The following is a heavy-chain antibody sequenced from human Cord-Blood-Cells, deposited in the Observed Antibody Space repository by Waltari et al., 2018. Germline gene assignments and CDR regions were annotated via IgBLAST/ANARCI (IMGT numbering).Heavy chain of an antibody. J-gene: IGHJ6*02. CDR2: IIPIFGTA. CDR3: ASRKATYYYYGMDV. Sequence: QVQLVQSGAEVKKPGSSVKVSCTASGGTFSSYAISWVRQAPGQGLEWMGGIIPIFGTANYAKKFQGRVTITADESTSTADMELSSLRSEDTAVYYCASRKATYYYYGMDVWGQGTTVTVSS. CDR1: GGTFSSYA. V-gene: IGHV1-69*12.